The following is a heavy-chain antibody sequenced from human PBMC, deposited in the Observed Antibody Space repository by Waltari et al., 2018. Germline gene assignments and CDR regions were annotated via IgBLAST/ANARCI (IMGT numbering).Heavy chain of an antibody. D-gene: IGHD3-22*01. CDR2: ISWNSGSI. V-gene: IGHV3-9*01. CDR3: AKDIVPHYDSSGYYYVPVAFDI. Sequence: VQLQESGPGLVKPSQTLSLTCTVSGGSISSGSYYWSWIRQPAGKGLEWVSGISWNSGSIGYADSVKGRFTISRDNAKNSLYLQMNSLRAEDTALYYCAKDIVPHYDSSGYYYVPVAFDIWGQGTMVTVSS. CDR1: GGSISSGSYY. J-gene: IGHJ3*02.